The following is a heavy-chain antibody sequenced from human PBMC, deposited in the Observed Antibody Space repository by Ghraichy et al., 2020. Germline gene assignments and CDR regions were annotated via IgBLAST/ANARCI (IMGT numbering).Heavy chain of an antibody. CDR1: GFTFSSYA. D-gene: IGHD2-15*01. J-gene: IGHJ4*02. CDR2: ISGSGGST. V-gene: IGHV3-23*01. Sequence: GGSLRLSCAASGFTFSSYAMSWVRQAPGKGLEWVSAISGSGGSTYYADSVKGRLTISRDNSKNTLYLQMNSLRAEDRAVYYCAKVLMGNVGYWGQGTLVTVSS. CDR3: AKVLMGNVGY.